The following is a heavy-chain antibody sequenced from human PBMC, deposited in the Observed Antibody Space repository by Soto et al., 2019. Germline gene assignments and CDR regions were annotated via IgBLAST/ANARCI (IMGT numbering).Heavy chain of an antibody. J-gene: IGHJ4*02. CDR3: ARDRGDGLDY. D-gene: IGHD2-21*02. CDR2: IYHSGST. CDR1: GGSISSGGYS. V-gene: IGHV4-30-2*01. Sequence: SETLSLTCAVSGGSISSGGYSWSWIRQPPGKGLEWIGYIYHSGSTYYNPSLKSRVTISVDRSKNQFSLKLSSVTAADTAVYYCARDRGDGLDYWGQGTLVTVSS.